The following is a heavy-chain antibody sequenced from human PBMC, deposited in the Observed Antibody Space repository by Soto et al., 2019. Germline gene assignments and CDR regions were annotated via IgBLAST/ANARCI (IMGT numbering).Heavy chain of an antibody. D-gene: IGHD3-10*01. CDR3: ARLVADSSWYYYGLDV. J-gene: IGHJ6*02. Sequence: QVTLKESGPELVKATETLTLTCSISGFSLTTGRMGVSWIRQPPGKALEWLAHIFSKNERSYTTSLQHRLSISVDNSTRQVVLTMTDVGPVDTATYVCARLVADSSWYYYGLDVWGQGASVTVS. CDR1: GFSLTTGRMG. V-gene: IGHV2-26*03. CDR2: IFSKNER.